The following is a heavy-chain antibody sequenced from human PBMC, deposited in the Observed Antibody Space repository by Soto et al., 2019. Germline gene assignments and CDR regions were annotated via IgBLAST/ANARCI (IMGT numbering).Heavy chain of an antibody. D-gene: IGHD3-22*01. CDR2: IHYTGST. CDR1: GGSISSSSYS. V-gene: IGHV4-39*01. CDR3: ARLHSSPCYSDY. J-gene: IGHJ4*02. Sequence: PSENLYITCIVSGGSISSSSYSWGWIRQPPGEGLEWIGTIHYTGSTYYKPSLKSRVTTSVDTSKNQFSLKLSSVTAADTAVYYCARLHSSPCYSDYRGPGPLVT.